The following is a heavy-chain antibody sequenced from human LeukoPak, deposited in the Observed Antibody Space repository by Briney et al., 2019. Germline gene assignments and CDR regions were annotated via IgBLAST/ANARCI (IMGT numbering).Heavy chain of an antibody. CDR3: ARAVGPFDF. CDR2: IWYDGSNK. J-gene: IGHJ3*01. V-gene: IGHV3-33*01. Sequence: SCKASGYTFTGYYMHWVRQAPGKGLEWVAVIWYDGSNKYYADSVKGRFTISRDNSKNTLNLLMNNLRAEDTAVYYCARAVGPFDFWGQGTMVTVSA. CDR1: GYTFTGYY.